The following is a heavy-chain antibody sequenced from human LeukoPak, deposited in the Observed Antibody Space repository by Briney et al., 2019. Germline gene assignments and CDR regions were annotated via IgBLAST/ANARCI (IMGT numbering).Heavy chain of an antibody. CDR3: ARLSGDGYSLDY. V-gene: IGHV4-59*08. D-gene: IGHD5-24*01. CDR2: IYYSGST. J-gene: IGHJ4*02. CDR1: GGSISNYC. Sequence: PSETLSLTCTVSGGSISNYCWSWLRQPPGKGLERIGYIYYSGSTDYNPSLKSRVTISVDTSKNQFSLKLNSVTAADTAVYYCARLSGDGYSLDYWGQGTLVTVSS.